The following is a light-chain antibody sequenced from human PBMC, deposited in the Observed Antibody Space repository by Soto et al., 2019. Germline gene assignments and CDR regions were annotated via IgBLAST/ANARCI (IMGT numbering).Light chain of an antibody. V-gene: IGLV2-14*01. Sequence: QLVLTQPASVSASPGQAITISCTGTSSDVGGYNSVSWYQQHPDKAPKLMICDVSSRPSGVSDRFSGSKSGNTASLTISGLQAEDEADYYCSSYTSSTTVVFGGGTKLTVL. CDR1: SSDVGGYNS. J-gene: IGLJ2*01. CDR3: SSYTSSTTVV. CDR2: DVS.